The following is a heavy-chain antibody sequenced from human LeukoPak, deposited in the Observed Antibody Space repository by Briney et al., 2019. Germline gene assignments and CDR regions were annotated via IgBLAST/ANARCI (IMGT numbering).Heavy chain of an antibody. CDR3: ARSGSGSGRDIIVNWFDP. D-gene: IGHD3-10*01. CDR1: GYTFTGYG. V-gene: IGHV1-18*01. J-gene: IGHJ5*02. CDR2: ISAYNGNT. Sequence: ASVKVSCKASGYTFTGYGISWVRQAPGQGLEWMGWISAYNGNTNYAQKLQGRVTMTTDTSTSTAYMELRSLRSDDTAVYYCARSGSGSGRDIIVNWFDPWGQGTLVTVSS.